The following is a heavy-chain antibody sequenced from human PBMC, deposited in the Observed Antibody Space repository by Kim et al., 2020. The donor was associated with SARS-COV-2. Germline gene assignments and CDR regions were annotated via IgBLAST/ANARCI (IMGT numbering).Heavy chain of an antibody. Sequence: SETLSLTCTVSGGSISNYYWFWIRQPPGGGLEWLAEIHYSGNTDHNPSLRSRLTISIDTSQNQFSLSLTSVTAADTAVYYCARRAGGLGVGQVDYWGQG. CDR3: ARRAGGLGVGQVDY. CDR1: GGSISNYY. V-gene: IGHV4-59*08. CDR2: IHYSGNT. D-gene: IGHD3-16*01. J-gene: IGHJ4*02.